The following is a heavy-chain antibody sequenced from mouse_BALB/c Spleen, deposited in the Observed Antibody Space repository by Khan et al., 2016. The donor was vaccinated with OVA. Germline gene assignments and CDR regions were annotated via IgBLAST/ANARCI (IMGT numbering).Heavy chain of an antibody. CDR3: ARGASYWYFDV. V-gene: IGHV9-1*02. J-gene: IGHJ1*01. Sequence: QIQLVQSGPELKKPGETVKISCKASGYTFTNYGINWVKQAPGKGLKWMGWINTYTEEPTYTDNFRGRLAFSLETSASTAYLQINNLKNEDMATYFCARGASYWYFDVWGAGTTVTVSS. CDR1: GYTFTNYG. CDR2: INTYTEEP.